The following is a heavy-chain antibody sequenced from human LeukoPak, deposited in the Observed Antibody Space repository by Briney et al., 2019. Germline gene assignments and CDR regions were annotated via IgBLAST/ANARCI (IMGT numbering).Heavy chain of an antibody. CDR2: ISYDGSDK. J-gene: IGHJ4*02. CDR1: GFTFSHYS. V-gene: IGHV3-30-3*01. D-gene: IGHD1/OR15-1a*01. Sequence: GGSLRLSCAASGFTFSHYSVHWVRQAPGKGLEWVAVISYDGSDKSYADSVKGRFTVSRDNSKNTLYLQMNSLRAEDTAVYSCARDLANSYLFDHWGQGTLVSVSS. CDR3: ARDLANSYLFDH.